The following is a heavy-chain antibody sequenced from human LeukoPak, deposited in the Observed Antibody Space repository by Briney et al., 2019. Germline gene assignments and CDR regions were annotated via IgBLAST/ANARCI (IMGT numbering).Heavy chain of an antibody. CDR1: GGSISSYY. CDR2: IYYTGST. CDR3: ARWGSIAVARFDC. V-gene: IGHV4-59*01. D-gene: IGHD6-6*01. J-gene: IGHJ4*02. Sequence: SETLSLTCTVSGGSISSYYWSWIRQPPGKGLEWIGYIYYTGSTNYNPSLTSRVNISVDTSKNQFSLNLTSVTAADTAVYYCARWGSIAVARFDCWGQGTLVTVSS.